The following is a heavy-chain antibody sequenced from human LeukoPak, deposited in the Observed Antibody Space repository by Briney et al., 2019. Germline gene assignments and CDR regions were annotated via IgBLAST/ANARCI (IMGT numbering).Heavy chain of an antibody. CDR3: ARGLLEYSSSPPGDY. Sequence: ASVKVSCKASGYTFTSYGISWVRQAPGQGLEWMGWISAYNGNTNYAQKLQGRVTMTTDTSTSTAHMELRSLRSDDTAVYYCARGLLEYSSSPPGDYWGQGTLVTVSS. CDR2: ISAYNGNT. V-gene: IGHV1-18*01. J-gene: IGHJ4*02. D-gene: IGHD6-6*01. CDR1: GYTFTSYG.